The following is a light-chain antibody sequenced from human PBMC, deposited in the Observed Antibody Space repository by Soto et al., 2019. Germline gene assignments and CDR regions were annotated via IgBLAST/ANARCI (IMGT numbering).Light chain of an antibody. CDR3: QQYSPYSART. Sequence: DIQMTQSPSTLSASVGDIVTVTCRASQNIGSWVAWHQQKPGKAPNLLIYKASTLENGVPSRFSGTGSGTEFTLTISSLQPDDFATYYCQQYSPYSARTFGQGTKVEVK. J-gene: IGKJ1*01. CDR2: KAS. V-gene: IGKV1-5*03. CDR1: QNIGSW.